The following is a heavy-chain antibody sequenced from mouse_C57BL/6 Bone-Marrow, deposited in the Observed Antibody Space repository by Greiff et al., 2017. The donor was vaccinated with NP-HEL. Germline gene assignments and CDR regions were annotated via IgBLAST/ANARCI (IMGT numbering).Heavy chain of an antibody. Sequence: DVHLVESGGGLVQPKGSLKLSCAASGFSFNTYAMNWVRQAPGKGLEWVARIRSKSNNYATYYADSVKDRFTISRDDSESMLYLQMNNLKTEDTAMYYCVSQIYYGPMDYWGQGTSVTVSS. D-gene: IGHD2-1*01. CDR1: GFSFNTYA. CDR3: VSQIYYGPMDY. J-gene: IGHJ4*01. V-gene: IGHV10-1*01. CDR2: IRSKSNNYAT.